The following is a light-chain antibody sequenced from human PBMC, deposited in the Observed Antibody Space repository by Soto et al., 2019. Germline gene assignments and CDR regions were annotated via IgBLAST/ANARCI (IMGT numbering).Light chain of an antibody. CDR1: CSDVGGYNY. CDR2: EVN. V-gene: IGLV2-8*01. J-gene: IGLJ1*01. CDR3: SSYAGSSNV. Sequence: QSALTQPPSASGSPGQSVAISCTGTCSDVGGYNYVSWYQQHPGKAPKLMIYEVNKRPSGVPDRFSGSKSGNTASLTVSGLQAEVEADYYCSSYAGSSNVFGTGTKLTVL.